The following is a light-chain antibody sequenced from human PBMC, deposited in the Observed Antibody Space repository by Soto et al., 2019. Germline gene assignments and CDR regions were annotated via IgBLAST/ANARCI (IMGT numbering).Light chain of an antibody. CDR3: QQYTNWPVMYP. CDR1: QSVNNN. V-gene: IGKV3-15*01. Sequence: EIVMTQSPATLSVSPGERATLSCRASQSVNNNLAWYQQKPGQAPRLLMYGASTRATGIPARFSGSGSGTEFTLTINNLQSEDFAVYYCQQYTNWPVMYPFGQGTKLEIK. J-gene: IGKJ2*01. CDR2: GAS.